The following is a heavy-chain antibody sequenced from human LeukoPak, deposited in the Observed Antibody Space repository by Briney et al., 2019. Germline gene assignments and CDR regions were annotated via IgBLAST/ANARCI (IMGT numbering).Heavy chain of an antibody. V-gene: IGHV5-51*01. Sequence: GESLKISCTASGYDFANSWIGWVRQMPGKGLEWMGIIYPRDSDTIYSPSFQGQVTIPADKSISTAYLQWSSLKASDTAMYYCAVRGGFGEFWSWGQGTLVTVSS. D-gene: IGHD3-10*01. CDR3: AVRGGFGEFWS. CDR2: IYPRDSDT. J-gene: IGHJ4*02. CDR1: GYDFANSW.